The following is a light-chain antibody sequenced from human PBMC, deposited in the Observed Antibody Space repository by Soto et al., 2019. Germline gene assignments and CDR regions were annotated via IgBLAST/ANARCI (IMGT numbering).Light chain of an antibody. Sequence: ETVMTQSPATLSVSPGERATLSCRASQSVSGGLAWYQKKPGQSPRLLIYGSSTRATGIPARFSGSGSGTDFTLTISSLQSEDFAVYYCQQYDNWPLTFGQGTKVEFK. CDR3: QQYDNWPLT. V-gene: IGKV3-15*01. CDR2: GSS. J-gene: IGKJ1*01. CDR1: QSVSGG.